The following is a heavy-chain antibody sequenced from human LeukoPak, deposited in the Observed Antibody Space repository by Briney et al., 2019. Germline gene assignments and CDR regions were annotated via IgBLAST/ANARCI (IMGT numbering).Heavy chain of an antibody. D-gene: IGHD1-26*01. CDR3: ARARSIVGVSPFQH. Sequence: GGSLRLSCAASGFTFSGYTMHWVRQAPGKGLEWVAFISSDGRYKSHADSVKGRCTISRDNSKNTLYLQMHSLRPEDTAVYYCARARSIVGVSPFQHWGQGTLVTVSS. CDR1: GFTFSGYT. V-gene: IGHV3-30*01. J-gene: IGHJ1*01. CDR2: ISSDGRYK.